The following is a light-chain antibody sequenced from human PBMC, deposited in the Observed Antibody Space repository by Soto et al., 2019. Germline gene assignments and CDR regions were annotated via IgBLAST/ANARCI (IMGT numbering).Light chain of an antibody. J-gene: IGLJ1*01. V-gene: IGLV1-44*01. CDR3: ATWDDSLKGYV. Sequence: QAVVTQPPSASGTPGQRVTISCSGSSSNIGSSTVTWYQQLPGAAPTVLIHSNNQRPSGVPDRFSGSKSGTSASLAISGLQSDDEADYYCATWDDSLKGYVFGTGTKVTVL. CDR2: SNN. CDR1: SSNIGSST.